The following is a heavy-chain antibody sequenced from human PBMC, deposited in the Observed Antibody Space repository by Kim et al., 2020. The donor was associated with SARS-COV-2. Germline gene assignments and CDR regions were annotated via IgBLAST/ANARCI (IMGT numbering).Heavy chain of an antibody. CDR2: MKASGGSP. V-gene: IGHV1-46*01. Sequence: ASVKVSCKASGYTFTSDNMYWVRQPRGQGLEGMGVMKASGGSPNDAQKFQGRVTMPRDTSTSTVFMELISLRVDDTAVYYCVRGGYNSGSVWGQGPLVTVSS. J-gene: IGHJ4*02. CDR3: VRGGYNSGSV. CDR1: GYTFTSDN. D-gene: IGHD5-18*01.